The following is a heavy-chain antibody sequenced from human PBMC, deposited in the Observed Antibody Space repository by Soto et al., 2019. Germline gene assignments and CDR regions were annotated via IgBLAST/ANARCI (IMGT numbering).Heavy chain of an antibody. CDR1: GYTFTSYY. D-gene: IGHD2-15*01. J-gene: IGHJ6*02. CDR2: INPSGGST. CDR3: ARAGRGYCSGFTCDSGLYGMDV. V-gene: IGHV1-46*01. Sequence: GASVKVSCKASGYTFTSYYMHWVRQAPGRGLEWMGIINPSGGSTSYAQKFQGRVTMTRDTSKNQFSLELRSVTAADTAVYYCARAGRGYCSGFTCDSGLYGMDVWGQGTTVTVSS.